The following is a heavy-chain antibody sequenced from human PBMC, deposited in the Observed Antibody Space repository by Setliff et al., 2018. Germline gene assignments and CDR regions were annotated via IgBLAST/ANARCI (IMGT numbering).Heavy chain of an antibody. CDR2: MNSGGSGT. V-gene: IGHV3-23*01. CDR3: AKFSSVPGSRFFDY. J-gene: IGHJ4*02. Sequence: PGGSLRLSCAASGFTFSSSSMTWVRQAPGKGLEWVSAMNSGGSGTYYADSVKGRFTISRDNSKNTLYLQMNSLRAEDTAIYSCAKFSSVPGSRFFDYWGQGALVTVSS. D-gene: IGHD2-2*01. CDR1: GFTFSSSS.